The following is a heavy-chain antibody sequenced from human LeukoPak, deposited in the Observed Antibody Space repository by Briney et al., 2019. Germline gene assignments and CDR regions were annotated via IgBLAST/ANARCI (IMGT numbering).Heavy chain of an antibody. CDR1: GFTFSSYE. CDR2: ISSSGSTI. Sequence: GGSLRLSCAASGFTFSSYEMNWVRQAPGKGLEWVSYISSSGSTIYYADSVKGRFTISRDNAKNSLYLQMNSLRAEDTAVYYCAELGITMIGGVWSKGTTVTTSS. V-gene: IGHV3-48*03. CDR3: AELGITMIGGV. J-gene: IGHJ6*04. D-gene: IGHD3-10*02.